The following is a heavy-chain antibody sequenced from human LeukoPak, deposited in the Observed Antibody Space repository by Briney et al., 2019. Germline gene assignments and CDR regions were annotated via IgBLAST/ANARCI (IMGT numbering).Heavy chain of an antibody. J-gene: IGHJ5*02. CDR2: ISYDGSNK. V-gene: IGHV3-30-3*01. CDR3: ARSGYDFWSGYFS. D-gene: IGHD3-3*01. CDR1: GFTFSSYA. Sequence: GGSLRLSCAASGFTFSSYAMHWVRQAPGKGLEWVAVISYDGSNKYYADSVKGRFTISRDNSKNTLYLQMNSLRAEDTAVYYCARSGYDFWSGYFSWGQGTLVTVSS.